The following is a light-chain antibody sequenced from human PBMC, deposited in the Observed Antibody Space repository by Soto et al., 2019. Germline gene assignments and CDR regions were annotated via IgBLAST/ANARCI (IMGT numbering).Light chain of an antibody. J-gene: IGLJ1*01. CDR2: EGS. CDR3: SSYSSGSTLYV. Sequence: QSALTQTASVSGSPGQSITISCTGTTSDVGSYDLVSWYQQPPGKDPKLMIFEGSYRPSGVSHRFSGSKFGNTASLTISGLQAEDEADYHCSSYSSGSTLYVFGTGTKLTVL. V-gene: IGLV2-14*02. CDR1: TSDVGSYDL.